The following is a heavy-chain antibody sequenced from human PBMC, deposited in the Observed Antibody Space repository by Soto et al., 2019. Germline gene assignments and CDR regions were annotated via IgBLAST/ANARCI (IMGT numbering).Heavy chain of an antibody. CDR3: ARESHSSSWYHRGYYGMDV. D-gene: IGHD6-13*01. J-gene: IGHJ6*02. V-gene: IGHV3-33*01. Sequence: GGSLRLSCAASGFTFSSYGMHWVRQAPGKGLEWVAVIWYDGSNKYYADSVKGRFTISRDNSKNTLYLQMNSLRAEDTAVYYCARESHSSSWYHRGYYGMDVWGQGTTVTVSS. CDR2: IWYDGSNK. CDR1: GFTFSSYG.